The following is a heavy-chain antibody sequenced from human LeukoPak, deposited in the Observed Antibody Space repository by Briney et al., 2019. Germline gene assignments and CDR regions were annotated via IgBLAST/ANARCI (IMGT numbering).Heavy chain of an antibody. D-gene: IGHD3-22*01. V-gene: IGHV4-61*10. CDR2: IYYSGST. CDR3: ATLIADSSGYNSIDY. CDR1: DGSISSGSYY. J-gene: IGHJ4*02. Sequence: SETLSLTCTVSDGSISSGSYYLSWIRQPAGKGLEWIGYIYYSGSTNYNPSLKSRVTISVDTSKNQFSLKLSSVTAADTAVYYCATLIADSSGYNSIDYWGQGTLVTVSS.